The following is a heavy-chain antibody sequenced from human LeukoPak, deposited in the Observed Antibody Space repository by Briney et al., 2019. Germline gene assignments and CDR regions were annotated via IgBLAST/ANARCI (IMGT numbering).Heavy chain of an antibody. D-gene: IGHD5-18*01. CDR3: ARGEWLQRKIDP. CDR2: INPNTGGT. CDR1: GYTFTGYY. Sequence: ASVKVSCKASGYTFTGYYIHWVRQAPAQGLEWLGWINPNTGGTKYAQKFQGRVTMTRDTSITTAYVEVYSLHSDDTAVYYCARGEWLQRKIDPWGQGTLVTISS. J-gene: IGHJ5*02. V-gene: IGHV1-2*02.